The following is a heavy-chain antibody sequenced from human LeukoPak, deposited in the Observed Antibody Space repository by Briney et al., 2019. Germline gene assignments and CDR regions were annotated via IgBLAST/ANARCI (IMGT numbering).Heavy chain of an antibody. CDR2: INPNSGDT. J-gene: IGHJ4*02. CDR1: GYTFTDYY. D-gene: IGHD3-3*02. CDR3: ASISHVWSGYYTAHFGY. Sequence: ASVKVSCKTSGYTFTDYYMHWVRQAPGQGLEWMGWINPNSGDTNYAQKFQGRVTMTRDTSITTAYMELSRLKSDDTAVYYCASISHVWSGYYTAHFGYWGQGTLVTVSS. V-gene: IGHV1-2*02.